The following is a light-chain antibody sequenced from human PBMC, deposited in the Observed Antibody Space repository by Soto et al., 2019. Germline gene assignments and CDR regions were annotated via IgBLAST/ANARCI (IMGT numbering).Light chain of an antibody. V-gene: IGKV2-28*01. J-gene: IGKJ1*01. CDR2: MNS. CDR1: QSLLHRSGYNF. CDR3: MQALQTRT. Sequence: DIVMTQSPLSLPVTPGEPASISCRSSQSLLHRSGYNFLDWYLQKPGQSPQLLIYMNSNRASGVPDRFSGSGSGTDFTLNIRRVEAEDVGVYYCMQALQTRTFGQGTKVEIK.